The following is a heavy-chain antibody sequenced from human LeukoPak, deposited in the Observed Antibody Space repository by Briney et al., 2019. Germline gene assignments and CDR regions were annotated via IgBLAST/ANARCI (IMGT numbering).Heavy chain of an antibody. CDR3: ARERYCGGDCYSVRLVWDY. CDR1: GGSFSGYY. V-gene: IGHV4-34*01. CDR2: INHSGST. J-gene: IGHJ4*02. D-gene: IGHD2-21*02. Sequence: SETLSLTCAVYGGSFSGYYWSWIRQPPGKGLEWIGEINHSGSTNYNPSLKSRVTISVDTSKNQFSLKLSSVTAADTAVYYCARERYCGGDCYSVRLVWDYWGQGTLVTVSS.